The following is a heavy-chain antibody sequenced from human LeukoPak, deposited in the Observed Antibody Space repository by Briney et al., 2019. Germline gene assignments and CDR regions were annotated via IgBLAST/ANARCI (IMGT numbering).Heavy chain of an antibody. CDR1: GGSFSGYY. CDR2: INHSGST. V-gene: IGHV4-34*01. D-gene: IGHD5/OR15-5a*01. J-gene: IGHJ4*02. CDR3: ARHPSLYDY. Sequence: TSETLSLTCAVYGGSFSGYYWSWIRQPPGKGLEWIGEINHSGSTNYNPSLKSRVTIPVDTSKNQFSLKLSSVTAADTAVYYCARHPSLYDYWGQGTLVTVSS.